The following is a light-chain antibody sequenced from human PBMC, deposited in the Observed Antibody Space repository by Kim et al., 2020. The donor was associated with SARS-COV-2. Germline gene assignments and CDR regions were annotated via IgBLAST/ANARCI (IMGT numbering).Light chain of an antibody. J-gene: IGLJ3*02. CDR1: SSNIGRNN. CDR2: KND. V-gene: IGLV1-47*01. CDR3: AARDDSLTGVV. Sequence: QSVMTQPPSASGSPGQRVTISCSGTSSNIGRNNVYWYQQLPGTAPKLLIYKNDQRPSGVPDRFSGSKSGTSASLAISGLRSEDEGVYSCAARDDSLTGVVFGGGTKLTVL.